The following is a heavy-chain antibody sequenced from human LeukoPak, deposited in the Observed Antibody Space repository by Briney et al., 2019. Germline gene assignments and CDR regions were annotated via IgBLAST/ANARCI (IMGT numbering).Heavy chain of an antibody. D-gene: IGHD3-10*01. CDR2: IYYSGST. Sequence: SETLSLTCTVSGGSISSYYWSWIRRPPGKGLEWIGCIYYSGSTNYNPSLKSRVTISVDTSKNQFSLKLSSVTAADTAVYYCASNYYGSGSLDYWGQGNLVTVSS. CDR1: GGSISSYY. V-gene: IGHV4-59*08. J-gene: IGHJ4*02. CDR3: ASNYYGSGSLDY.